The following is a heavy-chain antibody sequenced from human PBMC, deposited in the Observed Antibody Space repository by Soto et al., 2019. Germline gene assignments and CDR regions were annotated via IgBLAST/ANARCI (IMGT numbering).Heavy chain of an antibody. J-gene: IGHJ5*02. CDR1: GFTFSSYS. V-gene: IGHV3-21*01. D-gene: IGHD3-10*01. CDR2: ISSSSSYI. Sequence: EVQLVESGGGLVKPGGSLRLSCAASGFTFSSYSMNWVRQAPGKGLEWVSSISSSSSYIYYADSVKGRFTISRDNAKNSLYLQMNSLRAEDTAVYYCARDTYFYGSGGYGPWGQGTLVTVSS. CDR3: ARDTYFYGSGGYGP.